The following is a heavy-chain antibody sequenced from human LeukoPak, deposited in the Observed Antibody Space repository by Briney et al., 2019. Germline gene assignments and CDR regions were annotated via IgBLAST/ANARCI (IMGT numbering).Heavy chain of an antibody. CDR2: ISYDGSNK. V-gene: IGHV3-30*03. CDR1: GFPFSSYG. J-gene: IGHJ4*02. CDR3: AINYYDSSGYVAVDY. Sequence: GGSLRLSCAASGFPFSSYGMHWVRPAPGKGVEWVAGISYDGSNKYYADSVKGRFNISRDNSKNTLYLQMNSLRSEDTAVYYCAINYYDSSGYVAVDYWGQGTLVTVSS. D-gene: IGHD3-22*01.